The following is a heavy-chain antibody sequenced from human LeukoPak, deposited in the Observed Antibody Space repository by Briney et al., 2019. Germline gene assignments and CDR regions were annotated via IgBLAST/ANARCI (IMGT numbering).Heavy chain of an antibody. CDR3: AKDPPVGSYPDY. Sequence: GGSLRLSCVASGFTFSSYGMHWVRQAPGKGLEWVAVISYDGSNKYYADSVKGRFTISRDNSKNTLYLQMNSLRAEDTAVYYCAKDPPVGSYPDYWGQGTLVTVSS. CDR1: GFTFSSYG. V-gene: IGHV3-30*18. D-gene: IGHD1-26*01. J-gene: IGHJ4*02. CDR2: ISYDGSNK.